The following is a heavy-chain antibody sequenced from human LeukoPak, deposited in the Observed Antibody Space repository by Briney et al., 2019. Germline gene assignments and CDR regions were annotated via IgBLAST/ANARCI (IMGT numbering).Heavy chain of an antibody. CDR3: AKSNGYGLVDI. CDR1: GFIFSSYA. J-gene: IGHJ3*02. CDR2: ITGSSSRT. V-gene: IGHV3-23*01. D-gene: IGHD3-10*01. Sequence: GGSLRLSCAASGFIFSSYAMNWVRQAPGKGLEWVSGITGSSSRTYYADSAKGRFTISRDNSKNTLFLQLNSLRAEDTARYYCAKSNGYGLVDIWGQGTMVTVSS.